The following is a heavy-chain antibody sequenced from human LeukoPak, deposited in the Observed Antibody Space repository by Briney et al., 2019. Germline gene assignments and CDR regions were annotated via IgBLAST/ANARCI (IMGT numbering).Heavy chain of an antibody. Sequence: SETLSLTCTVSGGSIRSSYYYWGWLRQPPGKGLEWIGSIYDSGSTYYNPSLKSRVTISVDTSKNQFSLKLNSVTAADTAVYYCARGEGVFDYWGQGTLVTVSS. CDR3: ARGEGVFDY. CDR1: GGSIRSSYYY. V-gene: IGHV4-39*01. D-gene: IGHD3-10*01. J-gene: IGHJ4*02. CDR2: IYDSGST.